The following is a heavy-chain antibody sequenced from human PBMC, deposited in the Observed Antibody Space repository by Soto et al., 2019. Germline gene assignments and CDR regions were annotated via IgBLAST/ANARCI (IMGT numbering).Heavy chain of an antibody. D-gene: IGHD3-3*01. Sequence: QLHLVQSGAVVKKPGASVTVSCSASGYPVTAYYMHWVRQAPGRGLEWMGGINPATGAAKYTQTFQGRVPMTRDTAPSKVFMELSGLTSEDTAVFYCARGGGVGVAGSAAFDMWGKGTLVTVSS. CDR1: GYPVTAYY. V-gene: IGHV1-2*02. CDR2: INPATGAA. J-gene: IGHJ3*02. CDR3: ARGGGVGVAGSAAFDM.